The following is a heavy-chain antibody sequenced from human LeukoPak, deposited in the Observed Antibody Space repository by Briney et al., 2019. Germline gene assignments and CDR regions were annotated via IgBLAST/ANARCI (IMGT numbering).Heavy chain of an antibody. CDR2: IYYSGST. Sequence: SETLSLTCTVSGGSISSYYWSWIRQPPGKGLEWIGYIYYSGSTNYNPSLKSRVTISVDTSKNQFSLKLSSVTAADTAVYYCARGKGWFDPWGQGTLVTVSS. V-gene: IGHV4-59*01. J-gene: IGHJ5*02. CDR3: ARGKGWFDP. CDR1: GGSISSYY.